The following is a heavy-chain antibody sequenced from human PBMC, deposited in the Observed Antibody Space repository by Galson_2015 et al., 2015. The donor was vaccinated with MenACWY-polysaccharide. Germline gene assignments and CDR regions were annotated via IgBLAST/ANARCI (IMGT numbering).Heavy chain of an antibody. J-gene: IGHJ4*02. D-gene: IGHD3-16*01. CDR3: AKGGRGGGGLHFDY. V-gene: IGHV3-30*18. Sequence: SLRLSCAASGFTFSSYGMHWVRQAPGKGLEWVAVISYDGSNKYYADSVKGRFTISRDNSKNTLYLQMNSLRAEDTAVYYCAKGGRGGGGLHFDYWGQGTLVTVSS. CDR2: ISYDGSNK. CDR1: GFTFSSYG.